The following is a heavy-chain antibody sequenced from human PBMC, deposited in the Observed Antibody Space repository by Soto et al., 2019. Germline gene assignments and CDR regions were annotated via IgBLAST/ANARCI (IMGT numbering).Heavy chain of an antibody. D-gene: IGHD3-22*01. J-gene: IGHJ5*02. Sequence: GGSLRLSCAASGFTFSSYAMSWVRQAPGKGLEWVSAISGSGGSAYYADSVKGRFTISRDNSKNTLYLQMNSLRAEDTAVYYCAKRVPDYYDSSGYYKPWGQGXLVTVSS. CDR2: ISGSGGSA. V-gene: IGHV3-23*01. CDR1: GFTFSSYA. CDR3: AKRVPDYYDSSGYYKP.